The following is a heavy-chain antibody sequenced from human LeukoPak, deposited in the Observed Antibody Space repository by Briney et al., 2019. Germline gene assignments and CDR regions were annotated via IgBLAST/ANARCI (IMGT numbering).Heavy chain of an antibody. V-gene: IGHV5-51*01. CDR2: IYPGDSDT. CDR1: GSIFTSYW. Sequence: GASLQISCQGSGSIFTSYWIGWVRQLPGKGLEGMGIIYPGDSDTRYSPSLQGQVTISADKSNRTAYLQWSSLKASDTAMYYCARRLYGGKAFDYWGQGTLVTVSS. CDR3: ARRLYGGKAFDY. J-gene: IGHJ4*02. D-gene: IGHD4-23*01.